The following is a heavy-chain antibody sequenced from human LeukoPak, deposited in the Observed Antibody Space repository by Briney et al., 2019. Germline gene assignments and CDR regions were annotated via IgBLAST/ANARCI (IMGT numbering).Heavy chain of an antibody. CDR1: GFTFSSYA. V-gene: IGHV3-23*01. CDR3: AREGYCSGGSCYSAIINY. J-gene: IGHJ4*02. CDR2: ISSGGGFT. D-gene: IGHD2-15*01. Sequence: GGSLRLSCAASGFTFSSYAMSWVRQAPGKGLEWVSAISSGGGFTYYADSVKGRFTISRDNSKNTLYLQMNSLRAEDTAVYYCAREGYCSGGSCYSAIINYWGQGTLVTVSS.